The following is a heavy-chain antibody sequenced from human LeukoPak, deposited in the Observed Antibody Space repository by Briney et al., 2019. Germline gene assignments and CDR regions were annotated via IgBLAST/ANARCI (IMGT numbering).Heavy chain of an antibody. Sequence: SETLSLTCTVSGFSISSSSYYWGWIRQPPGKGLEWIVSIYDSGSTYYNPALKSRVTISVDTSKNQFSLKLSSVTAADTAVYYCASTPIGEPLDYWGQGTLVTVSS. CDR3: ASTPIGEPLDY. CDR1: GFSISSSSYY. CDR2: IYDSGST. J-gene: IGHJ4*02. D-gene: IGHD1-14*01. V-gene: IGHV4-39*07.